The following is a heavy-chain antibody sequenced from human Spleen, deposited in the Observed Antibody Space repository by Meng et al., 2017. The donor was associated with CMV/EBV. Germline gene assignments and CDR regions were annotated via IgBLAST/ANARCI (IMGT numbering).Heavy chain of an antibody. D-gene: IGHD1-1*01. CDR2: IDPHSGGT. J-gene: IGHJ6*02. V-gene: IGHV1-2*02. Sequence: ASVKVSCKASGYTFTGYYMHWVRQAPGQGLEWMGWIDPHSGGTNYAQKFQGRVTMTRDTSISTAYMELSRLRSDDTAVYYCARGLEQRQLGYYYGMDVWGQGTTVTVSS. CDR3: ARGLEQRQLGYYYGMDV. CDR1: GYTFTGYY.